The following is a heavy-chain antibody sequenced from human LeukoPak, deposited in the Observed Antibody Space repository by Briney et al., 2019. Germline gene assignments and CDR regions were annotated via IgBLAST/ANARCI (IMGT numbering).Heavy chain of an antibody. CDR2: IYYSGST. J-gene: IGHJ4*02. V-gene: IGHV4-39*01. CDR1: GGSISSSSYY. D-gene: IGHD5-24*01. CDR3: ARVNRLQPQISDY. Sequence: SETLSLTCTVSGGSISSSSYYWGWIRQPPGKGLEWIGSIYYSGSTYYNPSLKSRVTISVDTSKNQFSLKLSSVTAADTAVYYCARVNRLQPQISDYWGQGTLVTVSS.